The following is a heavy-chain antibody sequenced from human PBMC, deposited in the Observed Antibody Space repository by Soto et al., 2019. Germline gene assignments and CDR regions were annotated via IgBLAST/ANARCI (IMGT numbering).Heavy chain of an antibody. Sequence: PSETLSLTGNVSGDSISSNSCSCIRLPPPKGLKWIGYISYSRTTNYTATLQSPVTIAVNTSNNQFYLKLSFVTAADTAVYYCPRSNVNYGDYWSQGTLVTVSS. V-gene: IGHV4-59*01. CDR3: PRSNVNYGDY. J-gene: IGHJ4*02. CDR1: GDSISSNS. CDR2: ISYSRTT. D-gene: IGHD4-17*01.